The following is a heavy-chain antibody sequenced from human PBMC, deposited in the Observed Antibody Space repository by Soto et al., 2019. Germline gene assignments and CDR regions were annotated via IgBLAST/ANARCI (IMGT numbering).Heavy chain of an antibody. CDR1: GFTFSSYA. V-gene: IGHV3-30-3*01. CDR2: ISYDGSNK. D-gene: IGHD3-9*01. J-gene: IGHJ4*02. Sequence: PGGSLRLSCAASGFTFSSYAMHWVRQAPGKGLEWVAVISYDGSNKYYADSVKGRFTISRDNSKNTLYLQMNSLRAEDTAVYYCARDLLRYFDWLLYPDYWGQGTLVTVSS. CDR3: ARDLLRYFDWLLYPDY.